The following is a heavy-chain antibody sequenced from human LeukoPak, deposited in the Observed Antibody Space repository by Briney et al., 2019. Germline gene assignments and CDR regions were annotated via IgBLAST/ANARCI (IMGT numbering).Heavy chain of an antibody. CDR2: IYYSGST. Sequence: SETLSLTCTVSSGSISRSSYYWGWIRQPPGKGLEWIGSIYYSGSTYYNPSLKSRVTISVDTSKNQFSLKLSSVTAADTAVYYCARCPDRLGLDYWGQGTLVTVSS. V-gene: IGHV4-39*01. CDR1: SGSISRSSYY. CDR3: ARCPDRLGLDY. D-gene: IGHD6-19*01. J-gene: IGHJ4*02.